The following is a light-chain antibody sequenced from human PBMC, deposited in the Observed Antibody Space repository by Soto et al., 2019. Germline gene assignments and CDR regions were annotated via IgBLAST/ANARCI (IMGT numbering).Light chain of an antibody. V-gene: IGLV1-44*01. CDR2: SSN. CDR1: SSNIGSSS. Sequence: QSVLTQPPSASGTPGQRVTISCSGSSSNIGSSSVNWYQRLPGTAPKLLIYSSNQRPSGVPDRFSGSKSGTSASLAITGLQAEDEGHYYCQSYDKRLTAYVFGTGTKVTVL. CDR3: QSYDKRLTAYV. J-gene: IGLJ1*01.